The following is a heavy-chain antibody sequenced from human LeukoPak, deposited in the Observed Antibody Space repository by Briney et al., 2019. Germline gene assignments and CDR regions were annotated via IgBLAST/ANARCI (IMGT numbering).Heavy chain of an antibody. D-gene: IGHD2-2*02. J-gene: IGHJ4*02. CDR1: GFTFSSHS. CDR3: ASNGGYCSSTSCYSYFDY. V-gene: IGHV3-21*01. Sequence: GGSLRLSCAASGFTFSSHSMNWVRQAPGKGLEWVSSISSSSSYIYYADSVKGRFTISRDNAKNSLYLQMNSLRAEDTAVYYCASNGGYCSSTSCYSYFDYWGQGTLVTVSS. CDR2: ISSSSSYI.